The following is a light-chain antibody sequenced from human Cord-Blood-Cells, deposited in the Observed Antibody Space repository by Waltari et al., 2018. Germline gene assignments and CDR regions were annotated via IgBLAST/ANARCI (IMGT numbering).Light chain of an antibody. V-gene: IGKV1-9*01. CDR3: QQLNSYPLT. CDR1: QGISSY. J-gene: IGKJ4*01. CDR2: AAS. Sequence: IQFNQSPSSLSASVGDRGTITCRASQGISSYLAWYQQKPGKAPKLLIYAASTLQSGVPSRFSGSGSGTDFTLTISSLQPEDFATYYCQQLNSYPLTFGGGTKVEIK.